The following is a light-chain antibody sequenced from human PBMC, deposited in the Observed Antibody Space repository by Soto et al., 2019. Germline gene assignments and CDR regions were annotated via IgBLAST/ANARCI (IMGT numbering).Light chain of an antibody. CDR1: QTIRGL. V-gene: IGKV3-11*01. CDR3: QQRHNWPIT. CDR2: DTS. Sequence: IVLTQSPATLSLSPGERATLSCRTSQTIRGLLNWYQQRPGQAPRLLIYDTSNRATDIPARFSGSGSGTDFILTISSLDPEDFGVYFCQQRHNWPITFGQGTRLDMK. J-gene: IGKJ5*01.